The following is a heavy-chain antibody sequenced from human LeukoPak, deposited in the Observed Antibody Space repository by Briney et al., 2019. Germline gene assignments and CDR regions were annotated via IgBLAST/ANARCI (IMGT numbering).Heavy chain of an antibody. CDR3: VRLLGGYFAGNTLDI. V-gene: IGHV4-39*02. CDR2: IYYTGSA. Sequence: KPSETLSLTCTVSGGSVSSRPHFWAWIRQTPGKGLEWIGTIYYTGSANYNPSLKSRVTMSVDTSKDHFSLNLSSVTATDTAVYFCVRLLGGYFAGNTLDIWGQGTVVSVSS. J-gene: IGHJ3*02. CDR1: GGSVSSRPHF. D-gene: IGHD3-9*01.